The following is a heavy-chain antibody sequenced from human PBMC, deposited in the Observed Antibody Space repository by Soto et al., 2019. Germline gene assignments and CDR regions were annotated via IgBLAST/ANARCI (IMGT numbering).Heavy chain of an antibody. V-gene: IGHV1-8*01. J-gene: IGHJ6*03. CDR2: MNPNSGNT. CDR3: ARSPESTGYYRSNYYMDV. Sequence: QVQLVQSGAEVKKPGASVKVSCKASGYTFTSYDINWVRQATGQELEWMGWMNPNSGNTGYAQKFQGRVTMTRNTSISTAYMELSSLRSEDTAVYYCARSPESTGYYRSNYYMDVWGKGTTVTVSS. D-gene: IGHD3-9*01. CDR1: GYTFTSYD.